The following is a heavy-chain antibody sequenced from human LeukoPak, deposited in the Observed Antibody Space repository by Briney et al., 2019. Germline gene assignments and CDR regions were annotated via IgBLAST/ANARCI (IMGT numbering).Heavy chain of an antibody. CDR3: ARDGDEYSYGYGDAFDI. Sequence: GGSLRLSCAASGFTFNSYSMNWVRQAPGKGLEWVSYITGGSYTIYYAQSVRGRFTISRDNAKNSLYLQMNSLRVEDTAVYYCARDGDEYSYGYGDAFDIWGQGTMVTVSS. V-gene: IGHV3-48*01. D-gene: IGHD5-18*01. CDR1: GFTFNSYS. J-gene: IGHJ3*02. CDR2: ITGGSYTI.